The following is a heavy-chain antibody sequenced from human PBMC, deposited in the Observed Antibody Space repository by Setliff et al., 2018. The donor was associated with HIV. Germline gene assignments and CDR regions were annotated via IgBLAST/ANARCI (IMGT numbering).Heavy chain of an antibody. Sequence: SETLSLTCAVSGGSISSSDWWSWVRQPPGKGLEWIGEINHSGSTNYNPSLKSRATISVDKSKKQFSLKVTSVTAADTAVYYCAREQGNPGGIVVVERVDPWGQGTPVTVSS. CDR2: INHSGST. V-gene: IGHV4-4*02. J-gene: IGHJ5*02. CDR3: AREQGNPGGIVVVERVDP. D-gene: IGHD2-15*01. CDR1: GGSISSSDW.